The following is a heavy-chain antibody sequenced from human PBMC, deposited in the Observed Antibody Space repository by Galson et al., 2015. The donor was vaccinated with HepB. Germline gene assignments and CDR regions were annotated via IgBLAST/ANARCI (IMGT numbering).Heavy chain of an antibody. CDR3: ARAVGSYSYNGGFDY. V-gene: IGHV3-20*04. CDR1: GFIFDDYG. D-gene: IGHD1-26*01. J-gene: IGHJ4*02. Sequence: SLRLSCAASGFIFDDYGMSWVRQAPGKGLEWVSGINWNGGSTGYADSVKGRLTISRDNAKDSLYLEMISLRAEDTALYYCARAVGSYSYNGGFDYWGQGTVVTVSS. CDR2: INWNGGST.